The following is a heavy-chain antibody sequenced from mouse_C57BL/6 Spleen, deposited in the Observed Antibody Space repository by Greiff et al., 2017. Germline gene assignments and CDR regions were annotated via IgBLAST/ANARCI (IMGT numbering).Heavy chain of an antibody. CDR3: TAGDYDDGN. V-gene: IGHV6-3*01. J-gene: IGHJ3*01. D-gene: IGHD2-4*01. Sequence: EVMLVESGGGLVQPGGSMKLSCVASGFTFSNYWMNWVRQSPEKGLEWVAQIRLKSDNYATNYAESVKGRLTISRDDSKSSVYLQMNNVRADDTGMYYCTAGDYDDGNWGQGTLVTVSA. CDR2: IRLKSDNYAT. CDR1: GFTFSNYW.